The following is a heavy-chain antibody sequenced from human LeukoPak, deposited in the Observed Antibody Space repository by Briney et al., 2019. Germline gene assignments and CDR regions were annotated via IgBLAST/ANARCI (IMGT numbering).Heavy chain of an antibody. CDR3: ARYGSGSYYNRGIPPLDY. V-gene: IGHV3-21*04. CDR1: GFTFSSYS. CDR2: ISSSSSYI. Sequence: GGSLRLSCAASGFTFSSYSMNWVRQAPGKGLEWVSSISSSSSYIYYADSVKGRFTISRDNAKNSLYLQMNSLRAEDTAVYYCARYGSGSYYNRGIPPLDYWGQGTLVTVSS. D-gene: IGHD3-10*01. J-gene: IGHJ4*02.